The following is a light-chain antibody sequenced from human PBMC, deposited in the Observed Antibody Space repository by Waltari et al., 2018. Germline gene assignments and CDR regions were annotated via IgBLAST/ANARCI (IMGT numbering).Light chain of an antibody. V-gene: IGLV3-27*01. CDR1: VLAKKY. CDR2: KDS. Sequence: SYELTQPSSVSVSPGQTARITCSGDVLAKKYARWFQQKPGQAPVLVIYKDSERPSGIPERFSGSSSGTTVTLTISGAQVEDEADYYCYPAADNNQRVFGGGTKLTVL. CDR3: YPAADNNQRV. J-gene: IGLJ2*01.